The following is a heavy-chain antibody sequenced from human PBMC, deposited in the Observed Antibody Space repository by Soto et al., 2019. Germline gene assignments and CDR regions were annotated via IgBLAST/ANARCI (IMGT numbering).Heavy chain of an antibody. D-gene: IGHD3-22*01. Sequence: SETMSLTCAVSGGSISSGGYSLSWIRQPPGKGLEWIGNIYDSGNTYYNPSLKSRVSISLDRSKNQFSLKLSSVTAADTAVYFCARLDGDYDGNGYYRRGMDVWGRGTTVTVSS. CDR1: GGSISSGGYS. CDR3: ARLDGDYDGNGYYRRGMDV. J-gene: IGHJ6*02. CDR2: IYDSGNT. V-gene: IGHV4-30-2*01.